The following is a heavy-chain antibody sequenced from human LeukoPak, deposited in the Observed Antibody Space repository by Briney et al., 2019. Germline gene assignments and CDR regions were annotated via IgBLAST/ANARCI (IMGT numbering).Heavy chain of an antibody. CDR3: ARGKGYSSGWYYFGY. D-gene: IGHD6-19*01. Sequence: SVKVSCKASGGTFSSYAISWVRQAPGQGLEWMGGIIPIFGTANYAQKFQGRVTITADESTSTAYMELSSLRSEDTAVYYCARGKGYSSGWYYFGYWGQGTLVTVSS. J-gene: IGHJ4*02. CDR2: IIPIFGTA. CDR1: GGTFSSYA. V-gene: IGHV1-69*01.